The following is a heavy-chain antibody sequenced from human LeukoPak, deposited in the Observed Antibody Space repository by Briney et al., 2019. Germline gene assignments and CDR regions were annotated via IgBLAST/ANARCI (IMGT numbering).Heavy chain of an antibody. V-gene: IGHV3-7*03. J-gene: IGHJ4*02. CDR1: GFTFSNYW. CDR3: ARDSLIQYGSGSYWGFDY. CDR2: IKTDGSDK. D-gene: IGHD3-10*01. Sequence: GGSLRLSCAASGFTFSNYWMSWVRQAPGKGPEWVGDIKTDGSDKYYVGSVKGRFTISRDNVKNSLYLQMNSLRAEDTAVYYCARDSLIQYGSGSYWGFDYWGQGILVTVSS.